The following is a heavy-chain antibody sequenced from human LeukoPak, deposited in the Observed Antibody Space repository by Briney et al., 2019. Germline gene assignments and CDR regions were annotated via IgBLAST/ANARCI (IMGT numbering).Heavy chain of an antibody. D-gene: IGHD3-22*01. V-gene: IGHV1-69*06. CDR2: IIPIFGTA. CDR1: GYTFTGYY. Sequence: GASVKVSCKASGYTFTGYYMHWVRQAPGQGLEWMGGIIPIFGTANYAQKFQGRVTITADKSTSTAYMELSSLRSEDTAVYYCARSGPDYYDSSGYYYPAEGPYYFDYWGQGTLVTVSS. J-gene: IGHJ4*02. CDR3: ARSGPDYYDSSGYYYPAEGPYYFDY.